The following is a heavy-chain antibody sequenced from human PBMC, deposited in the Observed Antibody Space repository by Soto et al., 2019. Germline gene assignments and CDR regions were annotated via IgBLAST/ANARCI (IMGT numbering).Heavy chain of an antibody. D-gene: IGHD6-19*01. CDR3: ARGIPVAGFYFDY. Sequence: PGVSLRLSCSASGFTVSSNYVNWVRQAPGKGLEWVSVIYSSGTTYYADSVKGRFTISRDNSKNALFLQMNSLRAEDTAFYYCARGIPVAGFYFDYWGQGSLVTVSA. V-gene: IGHV3-53*01. CDR1: GFTVSSNY. J-gene: IGHJ4*01. CDR2: IYSSGTT.